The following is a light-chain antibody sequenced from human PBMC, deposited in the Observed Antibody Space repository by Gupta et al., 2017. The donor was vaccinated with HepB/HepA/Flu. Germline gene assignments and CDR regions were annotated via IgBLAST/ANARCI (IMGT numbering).Light chain of an antibody. CDR2: AAS. J-gene: IGKJ4*01. CDR1: QRISSY. V-gene: IGKV1-39*01. Sequence: GDRVTITCRAIQRISSYLNWYHHKPGKAPKLLIYAASSLQSGVPSRFSGSGSVTAFTLTISSLQPEDFATYCCQQYDGTLLTFGGGTKVEIK. CDR3: QQYDGTLLT.